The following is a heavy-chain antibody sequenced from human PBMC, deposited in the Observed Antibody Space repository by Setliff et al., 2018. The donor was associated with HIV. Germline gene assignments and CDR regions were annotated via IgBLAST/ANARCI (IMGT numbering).Heavy chain of an antibody. CDR1: GYTFTSYV. J-gene: IGHJ5*02. CDR2: INAGNGNT. CDR3: AKRTFGSGRLDP. V-gene: IGHV1-3*01. Sequence: GASVKVSCKASGYTFTSYVMHWVRQAPGQRLEWMGWINAGNGNTKYSQKFQGRVTFTRDTSASTAYMELSSLRSEDTAVYYCAKRTFGSGRLDPWGQGTLVTVSS. D-gene: IGHD3-16*01.